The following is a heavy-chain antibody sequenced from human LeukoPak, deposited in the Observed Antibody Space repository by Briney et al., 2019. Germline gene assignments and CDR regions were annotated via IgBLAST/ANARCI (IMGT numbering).Heavy chain of an antibody. Sequence: PGRSLRLSCTASGFAFSSFAMHWVRQAPDKGLEWVAVISYDGSNKYFADSVKGRFTISRDNSKNTLYLQMNSLRAEDTAVYYCARDQMISAAGLDYWGQGTLVTVSS. CDR3: ARDQMISAAGLDY. V-gene: IGHV3-30-3*01. CDR2: ISYDGSNK. D-gene: IGHD6-13*01. J-gene: IGHJ4*02. CDR1: GFAFSSFA.